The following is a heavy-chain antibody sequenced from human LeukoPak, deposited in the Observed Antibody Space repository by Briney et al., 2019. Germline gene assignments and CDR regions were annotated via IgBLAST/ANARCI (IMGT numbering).Heavy chain of an antibody. CDR2: IYYSGST. CDR1: GGSISSSSYY. D-gene: IGHD1-26*01. J-gene: IGHJ4*02. CDR3: ARQSKVRSGSYYPPDY. Sequence: SETLSLTCTVSGGSISSSSYYWGWIRQPPGKGLEWIGSIYYSGSTNYNPSLKSRVTISVDTSKNQFSLKLSSVTAADTAVYYCARQSKVRSGSYYPPDYWGQGTLVTVSS. V-gene: IGHV4-39*01.